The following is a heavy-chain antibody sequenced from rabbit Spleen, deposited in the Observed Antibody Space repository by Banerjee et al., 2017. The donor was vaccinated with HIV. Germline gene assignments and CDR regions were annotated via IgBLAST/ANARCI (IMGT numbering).Heavy chain of an antibody. Sequence: QLTETGGGLVQPGGSLTLSCKVSGFDFTNYYISWVRQAPGKGLEWIGIIYPAKGSTAYASWVNGRFTISSDNAQSAVDLKMTSLTAADTATYFCARAIVPWLGLTRLDLWGQGTLVTVS. J-gene: IGHJ3*01. D-gene: IGHD4-1*01. CDR3: ARAIVPWLGLTRLDL. CDR2: IYPAKGST. V-gene: IGHV1S7*01. CDR1: GFDFTNYY.